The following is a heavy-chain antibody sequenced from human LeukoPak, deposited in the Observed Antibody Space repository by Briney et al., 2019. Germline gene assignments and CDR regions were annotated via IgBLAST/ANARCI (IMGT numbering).Heavy chain of an antibody. CDR2: INHNSGGT. Sequence: ASVKVSCKASGYTFNGYHMHWERQPPGQGLEWMGWINHNSGGTNYAHKLQGRVTMTRDTSISTAYMALSILRSDDTSVCFWARDLDYCGQGTLVTVSS. CDR3: ARDLDY. CDR1: GYTFNGYH. J-gene: IGHJ4*02. V-gene: IGHV1-2*07.